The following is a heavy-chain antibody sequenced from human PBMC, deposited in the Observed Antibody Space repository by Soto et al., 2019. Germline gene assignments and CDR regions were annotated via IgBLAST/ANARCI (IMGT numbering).Heavy chain of an antibody. J-gene: IGHJ6*02. Sequence: ASVKVSCKASGYTFTSYGISWVRQAPGQGLERMGWISAYNGNTNYAQKLQGRVTMTTDISTSTAYMELSSLRSEDTAVYYCARVIVLVPAALPDYGMDVWGQGTTVTVSS. CDR2: ISAYNGNT. D-gene: IGHD2-2*01. V-gene: IGHV1-18*01. CDR3: ARVIVLVPAALPDYGMDV. CDR1: GYTFTSYG.